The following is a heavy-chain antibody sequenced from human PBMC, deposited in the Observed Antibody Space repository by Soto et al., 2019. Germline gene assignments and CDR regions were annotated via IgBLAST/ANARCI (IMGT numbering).Heavy chain of an antibody. CDR2: ISYDGSNK. J-gene: IGHJ4*02. V-gene: IGHV3-30*18. CDR3: AKVGSSGYSYGYFDY. Sequence: QVQLVESGGGVVQPGRSLRLSCAASGFTFSSYGMHWVRQAPGKGLEWVAVISYDGSNKYYADSVKGRFTISRDNSKNPLYLQMNSLRAEDTAVYYCAKVGSSGYSYGYFDYWGQGTLVTVSS. CDR1: GFTFSSYG. D-gene: IGHD5-18*01.